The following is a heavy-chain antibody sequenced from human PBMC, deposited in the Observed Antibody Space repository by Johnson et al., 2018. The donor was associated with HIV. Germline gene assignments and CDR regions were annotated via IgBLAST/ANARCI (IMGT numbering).Heavy chain of an antibody. J-gene: IGHJ3*02. V-gene: IGHV3-20*04. D-gene: IGHD5-24*01. CDR2: INWNGVRT. CDR3: TTRTWLDAFDI. CDR1: GFTFSGYW. Sequence: MQLVESGGGLVQPGGSLRLSCAASGFTFSGYWMSWVRQAPGKGLEWVSGINWNGVRTGYLDSMKGRFTISRDNAKNSLYLQMNSLKTEDTAVYYCTTRTWLDAFDIWGQGTMVTVSS.